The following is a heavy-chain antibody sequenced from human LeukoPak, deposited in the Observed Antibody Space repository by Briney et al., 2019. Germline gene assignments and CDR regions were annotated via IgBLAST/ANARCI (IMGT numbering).Heavy chain of an antibody. CDR1: GFTFSSYS. V-gene: IGHV3-21*01. D-gene: IGHD5-18*01. CDR2: ISSGSSYI. CDR3: ASVDTAMNGIDY. J-gene: IGHJ4*02. Sequence: PGGSLRLSCTASGFTFSSYSMNWVRQAPGKGLEWVSSISSGSSYIYYADSVKGRFTISRDNAKNSLYLQMNSLRAEDTAVYYCASVDTAMNGIDYWGQGTLVTVSS.